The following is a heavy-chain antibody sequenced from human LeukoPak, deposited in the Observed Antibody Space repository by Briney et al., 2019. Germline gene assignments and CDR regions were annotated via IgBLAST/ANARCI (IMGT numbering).Heavy chain of an antibody. CDR2: ISGSGST. D-gene: IGHD4-11*01. V-gene: IGHV3-23*01. CDR1: GFTFNIYV. Sequence: GGALRLSCVASGFTFNIYVMSWVRQAPGKGLEWVSGISGSGSTYYADSVKGRFTISRDNSKNTLYLQMNSLRAEDTAVYYCVEGDDHSDFDYWGQGTLVTVSS. J-gene: IGHJ4*02. CDR3: VEGDDHSDFDY.